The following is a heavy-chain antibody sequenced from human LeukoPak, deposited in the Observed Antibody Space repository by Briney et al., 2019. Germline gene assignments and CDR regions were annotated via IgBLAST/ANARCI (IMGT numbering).Heavy chain of an antibody. D-gene: IGHD3-22*01. Sequence: PGGSLRLSCAASGFTFSSYAMHWVRQAPGKGLEWVAVISYDGSNKYYADSVKGRFTISRDNSKNTLYLQMNSLRAEDTAVYYCARGGRYYYDSTGYLDYWGQGTLVTVSS. V-gene: IGHV3-30-3*01. CDR3: ARGGRYYYDSTGYLDY. J-gene: IGHJ4*02. CDR2: ISYDGSNK. CDR1: GFTFSSYA.